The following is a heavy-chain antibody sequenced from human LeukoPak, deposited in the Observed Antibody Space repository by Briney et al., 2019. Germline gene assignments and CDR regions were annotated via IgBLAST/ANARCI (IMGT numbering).Heavy chain of an antibody. CDR3: ARHFCSSTTRCSIDY. V-gene: IGHV5-51*01. Sequence: GESLKISCKASGYSFTNYWIGWVRQMPGKGLEWMGIIYPGDSDTTYSPSFQGQVTISADKSISTAYLQWSSLKASDAAMYYRARHFCSSTTRCSIDYWGRGTLVTVSS. D-gene: IGHD2-2*01. CDR2: IYPGDSDT. CDR1: GYSFTNYW. J-gene: IGHJ4*02.